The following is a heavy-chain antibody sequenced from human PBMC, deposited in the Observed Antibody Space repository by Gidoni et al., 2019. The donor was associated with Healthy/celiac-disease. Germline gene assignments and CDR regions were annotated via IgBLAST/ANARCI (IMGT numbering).Heavy chain of an antibody. D-gene: IGHD3-10*01. V-gene: IGHV4-61*01. CDR2: IYYSGST. Sequence: QVQLQESGPGLLKPSETMSLPCTVSGGSVSSGSYYWSWIRQPPGKGLEWIGYIYYSGSTNYNPFLKSRVTISVDTSKNQFSLKLSSVTAADTAVYYCASFGNYYYGMDVWGQGTTVTVSS. CDR3: ASFGNYYYGMDV. J-gene: IGHJ6*02. CDR1: GGSVSSGSYY.